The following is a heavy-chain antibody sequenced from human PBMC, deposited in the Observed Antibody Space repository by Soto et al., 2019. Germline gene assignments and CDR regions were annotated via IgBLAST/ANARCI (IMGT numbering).Heavy chain of an antibody. CDR1: GYSFTGYW. J-gene: IGHJ3*01. D-gene: IGHD3-22*01. CDR3: AIPYYDSSGYPPDAFDL. Sequence: GESLKISCKGSGYSFTGYWIGWVRQMPGKGLEWMGIMYRGGSDTRYSPSFQGQVTISAAKSISTSYLQWSSLQASDSAMYYRAIPYYDSSGYPPDAFDLRGQPTMVTVSS. V-gene: IGHV5-51*01. CDR2: MYRGGSDT.